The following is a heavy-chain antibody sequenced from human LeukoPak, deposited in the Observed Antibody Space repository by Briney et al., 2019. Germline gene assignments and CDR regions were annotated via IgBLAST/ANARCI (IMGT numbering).Heavy chain of an antibody. V-gene: IGHV3-23*01. CDR2: ISGSGDNS. J-gene: IGHJ4*02. D-gene: IGHD3-22*01. Sequence: GGSLRLSCAASGFTFSSYAMSWVRQAPGKGLEWVSGISGSGDNSYYADSVKGRFTISRDNSKNTLYVQVNSLGTEDTAAYYCAKGSYYDSSGSFYFDYWGQGTLVTVSS. CDR1: GFTFSSYA. CDR3: AKGSYYDSSGSFYFDY.